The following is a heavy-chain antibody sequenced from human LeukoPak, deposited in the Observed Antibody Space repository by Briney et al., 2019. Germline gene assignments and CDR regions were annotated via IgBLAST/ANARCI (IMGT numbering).Heavy chain of an antibody. D-gene: IGHD3-9*01. CDR1: GFTFSHYA. CDR3: ARDDRYPGNWFDP. V-gene: IGHV3-23*01. CDR2: IGPSGETT. Sequence: GGSLRLSCAASGFTFSHYAMTWVRQAPGKGLEWVSAIGPSGETTYYADSVKGRFTISRDNSKNTLCLQMNSLRAEDTAVYYCARDDRYPGNWFDPWGQGTLVTVSS. J-gene: IGHJ5*02.